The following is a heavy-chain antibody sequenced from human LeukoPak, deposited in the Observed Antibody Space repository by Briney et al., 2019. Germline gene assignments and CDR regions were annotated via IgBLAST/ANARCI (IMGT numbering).Heavy chain of an antibody. CDR1: GFTFRNYE. D-gene: IGHD1-26*01. Sequence: PGGSLRLSCVVSGFTFRNYEMSWVRQAPGRRLEWVSYISYVDSPVYYTASVKGRFTISRDNAKNSLYLQRNSLRAEYTAVYYCARDPPESGSFDYWGQGTLVTVSS. J-gene: IGHJ4*02. CDR3: ARDPPESGSFDY. V-gene: IGHV3-48*03. CDR2: ISYVDSPV.